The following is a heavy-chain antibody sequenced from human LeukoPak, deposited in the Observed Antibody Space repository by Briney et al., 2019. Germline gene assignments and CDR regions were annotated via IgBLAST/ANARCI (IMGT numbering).Heavy chain of an antibody. CDR1: GFTFSSYA. Sequence: GGSLRLSCAASGFTFSSYAMSWVRQAPGKGLEWVSGISSSGSGGSTYYADSVKGRFTISRDNSKNTLYLQINSVRAEDTAVYYCARAYSSSWYDFWDQGTLVTVSS. CDR2: ISSSGSGGST. J-gene: IGHJ5*01. CDR3: ARAYSSSWYDF. V-gene: IGHV3-23*01. D-gene: IGHD6-13*01.